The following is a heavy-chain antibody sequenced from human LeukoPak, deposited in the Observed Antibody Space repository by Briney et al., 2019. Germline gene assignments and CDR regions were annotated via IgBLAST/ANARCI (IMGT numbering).Heavy chain of an antibody. J-gene: IGHJ5*02. CDR3: AKENPHYDSSGYFYL. CDR1: GGTFSSYA. Sequence: SVKVSCKASGGTFSSYAISWVRQAPGQGLEWMGGIIPIFGTANYAQKFQGRVTITTDESTSTAYMELSSLRSEDTAVYYCAKENPHYDSSGYFYLWGQGTLVTVSS. CDR2: IIPIFGTA. D-gene: IGHD3-22*01. V-gene: IGHV1-69*05.